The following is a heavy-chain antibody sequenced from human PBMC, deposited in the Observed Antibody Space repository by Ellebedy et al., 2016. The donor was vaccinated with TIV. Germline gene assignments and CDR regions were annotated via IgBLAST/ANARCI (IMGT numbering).Heavy chain of an antibody. CDR2: IDPTTGGT. CDR3: ARNTIKAVFDP. D-gene: IGHD3-9*01. Sequence: AASVKVSCKASGYTFTGYYIYWVRQAPGQGLEWMGSIDPTTGGTDYARKFQGRVTMTRDTSLSTAYLDLTRLISDDTAIYFCARNTIKAVFDPWGHGTLVTVSS. J-gene: IGHJ5*02. V-gene: IGHV1-2*02. CDR1: GYTFTGYY.